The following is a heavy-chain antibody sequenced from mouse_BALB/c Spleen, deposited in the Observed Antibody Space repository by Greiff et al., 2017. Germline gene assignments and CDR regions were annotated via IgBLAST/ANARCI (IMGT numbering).Heavy chain of an antibody. V-gene: IGHV5-17*02. D-gene: IGHD3-1*01. CDR3: ARWGYPWYFDV. Sequence: EVHLVESGGGLVQPGGSRKLSCAASGFTFSSFGMHWVRQAPEKGLEWVAYISSGSSTIYYADTVKGRFTISRDNPKNTLFLQMTSLRSEDTAMYYCARWGYPWYFDVWGAGTTVTVSS. J-gene: IGHJ1*01. CDR1: GFTFSSFG. CDR2: ISSGSSTI.